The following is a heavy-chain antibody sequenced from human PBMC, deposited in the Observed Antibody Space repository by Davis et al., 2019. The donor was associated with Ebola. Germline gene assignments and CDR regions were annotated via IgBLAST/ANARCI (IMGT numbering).Heavy chain of an antibody. D-gene: IGHD3-3*01. CDR3: ARQGWSGYSLRHWLDP. J-gene: IGHJ5*02. Sequence: SETLSPTCTVSGGSISSYYWGWIRQPPGKGLEWIGSIYYSGITYYNPSLKSRVTISVDTSKNQFSLKLRSVTAADTAVYYCARQGWSGYSLRHWLDPWGRGTLVTVSS. V-gene: IGHV4-39*01. CDR1: GGSISSYY. CDR2: IYYSGIT.